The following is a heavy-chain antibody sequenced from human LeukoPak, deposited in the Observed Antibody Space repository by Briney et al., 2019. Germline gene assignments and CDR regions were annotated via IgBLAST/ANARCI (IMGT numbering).Heavy chain of an antibody. CDR2: IIPIFGTA. CDR3: ARVPRRGSSSWFTGIFDY. Sequence: SVKVSCKASGGTFSSYAISWVRQAPGQGLEWMGGIIPIFGTANYAQKFQGRVAITADESTSTAYMELSSLRSEDTAVYYCARVPRRGSSSWFTGIFDYWGQGTLVTVSS. V-gene: IGHV1-69*01. CDR1: GGTFSSYA. D-gene: IGHD6-13*01. J-gene: IGHJ4*02.